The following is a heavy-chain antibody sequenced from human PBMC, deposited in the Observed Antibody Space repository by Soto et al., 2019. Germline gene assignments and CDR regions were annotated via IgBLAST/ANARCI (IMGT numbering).Heavy chain of an antibody. J-gene: IGHJ6*02. Sequence: GGSLRLSCAASGFTFSSYGMHWVRQAPGKGLEWVAVIWYDGSNKYYADSVKGRFTISRDNSKNTLYLQMNSLRAEDTAVYYCARDTARPDLWGYYYYYGMDVWGQGTTVTVSS. CDR2: IWYDGSNK. V-gene: IGHV3-33*01. CDR1: GFTFSSYG. CDR3: ARDTARPDLWGYYYYYGMDV. D-gene: IGHD6-6*01.